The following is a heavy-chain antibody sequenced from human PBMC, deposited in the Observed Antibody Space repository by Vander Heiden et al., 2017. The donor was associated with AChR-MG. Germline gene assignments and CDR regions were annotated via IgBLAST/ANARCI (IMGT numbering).Heavy chain of an antibody. V-gene: IGHV1-18*01. Sequence: QVQLVQSGAEVKKPGASVKVSCKASGYTFTSYGISWVRQAPGQGLEWMGWISAYNGNTDYAQKLQGRVTMTTDTSTSTAYMELRSLRSDDTAVYYCALDGRGIFGVVIDPFDIWGQGTMVTVSS. CDR2: ISAYNGNT. D-gene: IGHD3-3*01. CDR3: ALDGRGIFGVVIDPFDI. J-gene: IGHJ3*02. CDR1: GYTFTSYG.